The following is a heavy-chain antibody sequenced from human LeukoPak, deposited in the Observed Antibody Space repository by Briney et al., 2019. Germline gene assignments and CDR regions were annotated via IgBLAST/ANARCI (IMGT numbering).Heavy chain of an antibody. CDR1: GFTVSSNY. CDR2: IYSGGST. CDR3: AKEGSNSAGYYGMDV. J-gene: IGHJ6*02. V-gene: IGHV3-53*01. D-gene: IGHD2-2*01. Sequence: GGSLRLSCAASGFTVSSNYMSWVRQAPGKGLEWVSVIYSGGSTYYADSVKGRFTISRDNSKNTLYLQMNSLRAEDTAVYYCAKEGSNSAGYYGMDVWGQGTTVTVSS.